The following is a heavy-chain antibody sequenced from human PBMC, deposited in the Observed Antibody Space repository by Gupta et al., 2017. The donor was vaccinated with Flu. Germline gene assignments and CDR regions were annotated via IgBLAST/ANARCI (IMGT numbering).Heavy chain of an antibody. V-gene: IGHV3-74*01. Sequence: EVQLVESGGGLVQPGGSLSLSCAASGFTFSCYWMHWVRQAPGKGLVWVSLTNHDGSATSYADSVKGRFTISRDNAKNTLYLQVTGLRAEDTAVYFCARAGSNWKVDYWGQGTLVTVSS. D-gene: IGHD3-10*01. CDR1: GFTFSCYW. CDR2: TNHDGSAT. J-gene: IGHJ4*02. CDR3: ARAGSNWKVDY.